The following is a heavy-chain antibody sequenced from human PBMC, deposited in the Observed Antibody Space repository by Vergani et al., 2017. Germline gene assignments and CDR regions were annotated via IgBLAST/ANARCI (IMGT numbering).Heavy chain of an antibody. CDR3: AREGGVRYYGSGNFDY. D-gene: IGHD3-10*01. J-gene: IGHJ4*02. V-gene: IGHV3-30*03. CDR1: GFTFSSYG. CDR2: ISYDGSNK. Sequence: VQLVESGGGLVQPGGSLRLSCAASGFTFSSYGMHWVRQAPGKGLEWVAVISYDGSNKYYADSVKGRFTISRDNAKNSLYLQMNSLRAEDTAVYYCAREGGVRYYGSGNFDYWGQGTLVTVSS.